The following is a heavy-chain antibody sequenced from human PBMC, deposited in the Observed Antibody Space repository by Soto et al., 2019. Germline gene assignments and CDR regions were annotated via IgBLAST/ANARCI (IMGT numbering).Heavy chain of an antibody. CDR2: IYSGGST. D-gene: IGHD1-26*01. CDR1: GFSVLTNY. CDR3: ARDYPLSAYRFSGSYYYNW. J-gene: IGHJ4*02. Sequence: EVQLVDSGGGLIQPRGSLRLSCAASGFSVLTNYMSCVRQAPGNGLEWVSVIYSGGSTYYADSVKDRFTISRDNSKNTLYLHMRRPTASGTAVYYCARDYPLSAYRFSGSYYYNWCGQGSLVTVYS. V-gene: IGHV3-53*01.